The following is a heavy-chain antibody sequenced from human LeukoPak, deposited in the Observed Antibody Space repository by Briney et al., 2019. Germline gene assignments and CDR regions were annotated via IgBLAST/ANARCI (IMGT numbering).Heavy chain of an antibody. D-gene: IGHD2-2*01. CDR1: GGSFSGYY. Sequence: SETLSLTCAVYGGSFSGYYWSWIRQPPGKGLEWIGEINHSGSTNYNPSLKSRVTISEDTSKNQFFLKLSSVAAADTAVYYCARCYQLLCYCFDPWGQGTLVTVSS. CDR3: ARCYQLLCYCFDP. J-gene: IGHJ5*02. V-gene: IGHV4-34*01. CDR2: INHSGST.